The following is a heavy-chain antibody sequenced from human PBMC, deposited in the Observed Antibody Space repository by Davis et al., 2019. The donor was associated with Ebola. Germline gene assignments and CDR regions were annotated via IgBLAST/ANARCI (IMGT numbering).Heavy chain of an antibody. CDR1: GGSISSYY. CDR3: AGPPQSYSSSWYYY. Sequence: PSETLSLTCTVSGGSISSYYWSWIRQPPGKGLEWIGYIYYSGSTNYNPSLKSRVTISVDTSKNQFSLKLSSVTAADTAVYYCAGPPQSYSSSWYYYWGQGTLVTVSS. V-gene: IGHV4-59*01. D-gene: IGHD6-13*01. CDR2: IYYSGST. J-gene: IGHJ4*02.